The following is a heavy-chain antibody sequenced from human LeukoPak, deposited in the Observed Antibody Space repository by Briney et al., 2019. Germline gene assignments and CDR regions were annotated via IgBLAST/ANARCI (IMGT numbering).Heavy chain of an antibody. CDR1: GFTFSSYA. Sequence: GGSLRLSCAASGFTFSSYAMSWVRQAPGKELEWVSAISGSGGSTYYADSVKGRFTISRDNSKNTLYLQMNSLRAEDTAVYYCAKESRNYYGSGSYYTYYYYYYGMDVWGQGTTVTFSS. D-gene: IGHD3-10*01. CDR3: AKESRNYYGSGSYYTYYYYYYGMDV. CDR2: ISGSGGST. V-gene: IGHV3-23*01. J-gene: IGHJ6*02.